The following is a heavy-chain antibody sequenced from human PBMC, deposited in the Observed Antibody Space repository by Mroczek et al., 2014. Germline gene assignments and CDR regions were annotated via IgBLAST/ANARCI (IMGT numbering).Heavy chain of an antibody. CDR3: ARGGVDHYYYYYMDV. V-gene: IGHV4-59*01. CDR2: IYYSGST. Sequence: QVQLVESGPGLVKPSETLSLTCTVSGGSISSYYWSWIRQPPGKGLEWIGYIYYSGSTNYNPSLKSRVTISVDTSKNQFSLKLSSVTAADTAVYYCARGGVDHYYYYYMDVWGKGTTVTVSS. D-gene: IGHD3-3*01. J-gene: IGHJ6*03. CDR1: GGSISSYY.